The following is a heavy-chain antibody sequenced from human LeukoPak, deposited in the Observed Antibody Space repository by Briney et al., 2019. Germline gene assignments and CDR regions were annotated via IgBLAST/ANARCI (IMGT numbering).Heavy chain of an antibody. CDR2: ISYDGSNK. J-gene: IGHJ3*02. CDR1: GFTFSSYA. Sequence: PGGSLRLSCAASGFTFSSYAMHWVRQAPGKGLEWVAVISYDGSNKYYADSVKGRFTISRDNSKNTLYLQMNSLRAEDTAVYYCAVVAGAFDIWGQGTMVTVSS. CDR3: AVVAGAFDI. D-gene: IGHD2-15*01. V-gene: IGHV3-30-3*01.